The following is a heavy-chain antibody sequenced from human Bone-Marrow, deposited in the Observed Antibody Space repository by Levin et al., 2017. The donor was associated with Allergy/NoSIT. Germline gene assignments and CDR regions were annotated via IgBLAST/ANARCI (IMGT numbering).Heavy chain of an antibody. V-gene: IGHV4-59*01. Sequence: SQTLSLTCTVSGASINTYYWTWIRPSPGKGLEWIAYTYSGGSTNYNPSLRSRATLSVDTSKNQLSLKLTSMTAADTAVYYCARAGDIVSYYYYMDVWGKGTTLAVSS. CDR2: TYSGGST. CDR3: ARAGDIVSYYYYMDV. D-gene: IGHD2-21*02. CDR1: GASINTYY. J-gene: IGHJ6*03.